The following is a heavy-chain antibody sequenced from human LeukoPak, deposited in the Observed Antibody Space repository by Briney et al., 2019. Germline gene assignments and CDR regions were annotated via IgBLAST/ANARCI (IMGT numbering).Heavy chain of an antibody. Sequence: GASVKVSCKTSGYTFTGYFMHWVRQAPGQGLEWMGWFKPSNGDTNYAQKFQGRIAMTRDTSINTDYMEMKRVTSDDTAVYYCARGAEAETSPLDYWGQGTLVTVSS. J-gene: IGHJ4*02. CDR3: ARGAEAETSPLDY. D-gene: IGHD6-13*01. V-gene: IGHV1-2*02. CDR1: GYTFTGYF. CDR2: FKPSNGDT.